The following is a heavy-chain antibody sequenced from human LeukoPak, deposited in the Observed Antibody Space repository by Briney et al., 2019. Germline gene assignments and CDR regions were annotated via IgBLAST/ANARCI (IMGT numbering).Heavy chain of an antibody. CDR3: ARAKKGGAADY. CDR2: ISSSGSTI. J-gene: IGHJ4*02. Sequence: GGSLRLSCAASGFTFSSYEMNWVRQAPGKGLEWVSYISSSGSTIYYADSVKGRFTISRDNAKNSLYLQMNSLRAEDTAVYYCARAKKGGAADYWGQGTLVTVSS. CDR1: GFTFSSYE. V-gene: IGHV3-48*03. D-gene: IGHD1-26*01.